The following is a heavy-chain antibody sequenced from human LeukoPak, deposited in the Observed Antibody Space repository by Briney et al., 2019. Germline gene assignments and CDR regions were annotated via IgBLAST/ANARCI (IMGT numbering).Heavy chain of an antibody. CDR1: GYSISSGYY. V-gene: IGHV4-61*01. Sequence: SETLSLTCTVSGYSISSGYYWSWIRQPPGKGLEWIGYIYYSGSTNYNPSLKSRVTISVDTSKNQFSLKLSSVAAADTAVYYCARDGEMATIENYFDYWGQGTLVTVSS. CDR2: IYYSGST. J-gene: IGHJ4*02. D-gene: IGHD5-24*01. CDR3: ARDGEMATIENYFDY.